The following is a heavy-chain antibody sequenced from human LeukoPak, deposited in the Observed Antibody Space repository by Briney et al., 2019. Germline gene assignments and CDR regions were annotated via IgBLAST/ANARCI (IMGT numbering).Heavy chain of an antibody. V-gene: IGHV3-23*01. CDR2: ISGSGGST. D-gene: IGHD6-19*01. CDR1: GFTFSSYA. CDR3: AKDSLYSSGWYYFDY. J-gene: IGHJ4*02. Sequence: GGSLRLSCAASGFTFSSYAMSWVRQAPGKWLEWVSAISGSGGSTYYADSVKGRFTISRDNSKNTLYLQMNSLRAEDTAVYYCAKDSLYSSGWYYFDYWGQGTLVTVSS.